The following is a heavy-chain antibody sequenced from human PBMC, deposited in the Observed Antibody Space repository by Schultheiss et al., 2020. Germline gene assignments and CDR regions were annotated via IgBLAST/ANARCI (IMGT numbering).Heavy chain of an antibody. J-gene: IGHJ4*02. CDR3: AKVTQQWRGGQYYFDY. D-gene: IGHD6-19*01. V-gene: IGHV3-23*01. CDR2: ISGSGGDT. Sequence: GGSLRLSCVASGFTFSSYAMSWVRQAPGKGLEWVAAISGSGGDTYYADSVKGRFTISRDNFKNTLYLQIDSLRAEDTAVYYCAKVTQQWRGGQYYFDYWGKGTLVTVSA. CDR1: GFTFSSYA.